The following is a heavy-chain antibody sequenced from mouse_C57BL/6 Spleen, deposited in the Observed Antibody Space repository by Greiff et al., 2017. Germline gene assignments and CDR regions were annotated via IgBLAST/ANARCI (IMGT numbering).Heavy chain of an antibody. CDR3: ARTDGSSYFDY. V-gene: IGHV3-6*01. J-gene: IGHJ2*01. D-gene: IGHD1-1*01. CDR2: ISYDGSN. CDR1: GYSITSGYY. Sequence: VQLQQSGPGLVKPSQSLSLTCSVTGYSITSGYYWNWIRQFPGNKLEWMGYISYDGSNNYNPSLKNRISITRDTSKNQFFLKLNSVTTEDTATYYCARTDGSSYFDYWGQGTTLTVSS.